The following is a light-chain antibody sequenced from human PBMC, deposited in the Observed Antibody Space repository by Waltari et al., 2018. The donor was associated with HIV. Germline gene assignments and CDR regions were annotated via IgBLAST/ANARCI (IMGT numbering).Light chain of an antibody. Sequence: TVMTQSPESLAVSLRERATVNCRSSTSFLNSPSNKNYSGWYQQKPGQPPKLLIYCASTRESGVPDRFSGSGSGTDFTLTISSLQAEDVAVYYCQQYYATTWTFGQGTKVEIK. CDR2: CAS. CDR1: TSFLNSPSNKNY. J-gene: IGKJ1*01. V-gene: IGKV4-1*01. CDR3: QQYYATTWT.